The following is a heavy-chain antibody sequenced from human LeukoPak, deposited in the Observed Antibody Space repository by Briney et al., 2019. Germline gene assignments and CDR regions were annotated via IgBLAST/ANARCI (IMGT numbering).Heavy chain of an antibody. CDR3: AREANYYGSGSYFEGTFDY. D-gene: IGHD3-10*01. CDR1: GVSITTYY. J-gene: IGHJ4*02. V-gene: IGHV4-59*13. Sequence: SETLSLTCKVSGVSITTYYWSWIRQSPGKGLEGIGYISHTGTTDYNPSLKSRVTFSVDTSKNEFSLKLTSVTAADTAVYYCAREANYYGSGSYFEGTFDYWGQGSLVTVSS. CDR2: ISHTGTT.